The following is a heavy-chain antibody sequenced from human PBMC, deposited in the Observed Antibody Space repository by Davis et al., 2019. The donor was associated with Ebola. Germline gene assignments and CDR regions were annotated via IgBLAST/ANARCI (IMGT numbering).Heavy chain of an antibody. Sequence: MPSETLSLTCTVSGGSISSSFYYWGWVRQPPGKGLEWIGSNYYSGSTYYNPSLKSRVTVSVDTSKNQFSLKVTSVTAADTAVYYCAREATSSWSGFDPWGQGTLVAVSS. CDR3: AREATSSWSGFDP. V-gene: IGHV4-39*02. D-gene: IGHD6-13*01. CDR1: GGSISSSFYY. CDR2: NYYSGST. J-gene: IGHJ5*02.